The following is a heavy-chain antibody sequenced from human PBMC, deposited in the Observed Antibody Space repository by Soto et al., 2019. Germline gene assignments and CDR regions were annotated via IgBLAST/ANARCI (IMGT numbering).Heavy chain of an antibody. J-gene: IGHJ6*02. V-gene: IGHV3-7*05. D-gene: IGHD5-18*01. CDR1: GFTFRTYW. Sequence: GESLKISCAASGFTFRTYWLGWVRQVPGKGLEWVANINLDGSEKNYVDSVKGRFTISRDNARNSLYLQMSSLRAEDTALYYCARDGSTSWYSYDYHGMDVWGQGTTVTVSS. CDR2: INLDGSEK. CDR3: ARDGSTSWYSYDYHGMDV.